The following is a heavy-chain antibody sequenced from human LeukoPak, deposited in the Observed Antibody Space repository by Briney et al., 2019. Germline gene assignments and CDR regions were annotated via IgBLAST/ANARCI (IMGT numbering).Heavy chain of an antibody. CDR1: GGSIGGSSYY. J-gene: IGHJ4*02. Sequence: SETLSLTCTVSGGSIGGSSYYWGWIRQPPGKGLEWIGSVYYSGSTYYNPSLKSRVTISVDMSKNQFSLKLSSVTAADTAVYYCARGVLKVYGSGSYFLDYWGQGTLVTVSS. D-gene: IGHD3-10*01. CDR3: ARGVLKVYGSGSYFLDY. V-gene: IGHV4-39*07. CDR2: VYYSGST.